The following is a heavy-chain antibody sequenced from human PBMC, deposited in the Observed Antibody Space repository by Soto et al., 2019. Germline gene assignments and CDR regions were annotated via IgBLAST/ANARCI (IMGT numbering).Heavy chain of an antibody. Sequence: SVKVSCKASGGTFSSYTISWVRQAPGQGLEWMGRIIPILGIANYAQKFQGRVTITADKSTSTAYMELSSLRSEDTAVYYCARSSSSWYYSYGMDVWGQGTTVTVSS. V-gene: IGHV1-69*02. D-gene: IGHD6-13*01. CDR1: GGTFSSYT. CDR2: IIPILGIA. CDR3: ARSSSSWYYSYGMDV. J-gene: IGHJ6*02.